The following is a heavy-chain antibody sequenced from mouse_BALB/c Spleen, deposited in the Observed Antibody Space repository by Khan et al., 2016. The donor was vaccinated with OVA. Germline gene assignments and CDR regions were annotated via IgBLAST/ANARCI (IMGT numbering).Heavy chain of an antibody. Sequence: EVELVESGGGLVQPGGSRKLSCAASGFTFNIFGMHWVRQAPEKGLEWVAYISSGSSTIYYADTVKGRFTISRDNPKNTVFLQMTRLRSEDTAFDYCARGGGYYGGFDYGGQGTTLTVSS. CDR3: ARGGGYYGGFDY. CDR2: ISSGSSTI. D-gene: IGHD1-1*01. V-gene: IGHV5-17*02. CDR1: GFTFNIFG. J-gene: IGHJ2*01.